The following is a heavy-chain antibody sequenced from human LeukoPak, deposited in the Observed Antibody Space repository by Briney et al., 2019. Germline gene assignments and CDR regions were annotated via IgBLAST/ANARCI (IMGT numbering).Heavy chain of an antibody. CDR2: MSGSGGST. CDR3: AKDRGVIFDSYFDY. Sequence: GGSLRLSCAASGFTFSSYSMNWVRQAPGKGLEWVSAMSGSGGSTNYADSVKGRFTISRDNFKNTLYLQMNSLRAEDTAVYYCAKDRGVIFDSYFDYWGQGTLVTVSS. CDR1: GFTFSSYS. V-gene: IGHV3-23*01. J-gene: IGHJ4*02. D-gene: IGHD3/OR15-3a*01.